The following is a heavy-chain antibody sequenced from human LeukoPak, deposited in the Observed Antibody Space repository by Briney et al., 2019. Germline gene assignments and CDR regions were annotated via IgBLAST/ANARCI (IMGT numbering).Heavy chain of an antibody. CDR1: GFTFSSYW. CDR2: INSDGSST. V-gene: IGHV3-74*01. Sequence: GGSLRLSCAASGFTFSSYWMLWVRQAPGKGLVWVSRINSDGSSTSYADSVKGRFTFSRDNAKNTLYLQMNSLRADDTAVYYCARGGDYDSSDYWGQGTLVTVS. D-gene: IGHD3-22*01. J-gene: IGHJ4*02. CDR3: ARGGDYDSSDY.